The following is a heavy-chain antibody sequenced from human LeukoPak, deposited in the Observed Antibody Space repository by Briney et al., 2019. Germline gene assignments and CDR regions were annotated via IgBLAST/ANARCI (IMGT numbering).Heavy chain of an antibody. D-gene: IGHD2-15*01. CDR3: ARAGYCSGGSCYSPIDY. CDR1: GGSISSSPYY. CDR2: IYYSGST. J-gene: IGHJ4*02. V-gene: IGHV4-39*07. Sequence: PSETLSLTCTVSGGSISSSPYYWGWIRQPPGKGLEWIGSIYYSGSTYYNPSLKSRVTISVDTSKNQFSLKLSSVTAADTAVYYCARAGYCSGGSCYSPIDYWGQGTLVTVSS.